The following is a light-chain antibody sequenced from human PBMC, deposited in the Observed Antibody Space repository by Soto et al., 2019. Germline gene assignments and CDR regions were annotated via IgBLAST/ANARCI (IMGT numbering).Light chain of an antibody. CDR2: KAS. Sequence: DIQMTQSPSTLSASLGETVTITCRASQRINSWLAWYRQKPGQAPRLLIYKASILEGGVPSRFSGRGAGTEFTLTISNVQPDDFATYYCQQYDAYTQIAFGQGTRLEIQ. CDR3: QQYDAYTQIA. J-gene: IGKJ5*01. V-gene: IGKV1-5*03. CDR1: QRINSW.